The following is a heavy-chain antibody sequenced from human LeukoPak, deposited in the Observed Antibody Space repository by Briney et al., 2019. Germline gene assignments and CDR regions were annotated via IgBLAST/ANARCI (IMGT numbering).Heavy chain of an antibody. CDR1: GGTLSSYA. J-gene: IGHJ4*02. V-gene: IGHV1-69*05. D-gene: IGHD3-22*01. CDR2: IIPIFGTA. Sequence: ASVKVSCKASGGTLSSYAISWVRQAPGQGLEWMGGIIPIFGTANYAQKFQGRVTITTDESTSTAYMELSSLRSEDTAVYYCARERPDYDSSGYLLYWGQGTLVTVSS. CDR3: ARERPDYDSSGYLLY.